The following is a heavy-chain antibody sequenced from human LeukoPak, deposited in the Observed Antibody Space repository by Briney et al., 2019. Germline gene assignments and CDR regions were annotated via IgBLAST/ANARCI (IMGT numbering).Heavy chain of an antibody. V-gene: IGHV1-2*06. D-gene: IGHD1-26*01. CDR3: ARDWSGSYEQ. J-gene: IGHJ4*02. CDR1: GDTFNDHD. Sequence: GASVKVSCKASGDTFNDHDMHWVLQAPGQGLEWRGRINPNSGGTTYAQKFQGRVTMTRDTSISTAYMELSRLTSDDTAVYYCARDWSGSYEQWGQGTLVSVSS. CDR2: INPNSGGT.